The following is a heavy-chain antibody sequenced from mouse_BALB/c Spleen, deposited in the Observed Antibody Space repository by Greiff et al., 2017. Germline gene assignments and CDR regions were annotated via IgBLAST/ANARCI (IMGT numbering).Heavy chain of an antibody. CDR2: IYPSDSYT. J-gene: IGHJ4*01. CDR1: GYTFTSYW. CDR3: TRGVRRGDYYAMDY. Sequence: QVQLQQPGAELVRPGASVKLSCKASGYTFTSYWINWVKQRPGQGLEWIGNIYPSDSYTNYNQKFKDKATLTVDKSSSTAYMQLSSPTSEDSAVYYCTRGVRRGDYYAMDYWGQGTSVTVSS. D-gene: IGHD2-14*01. V-gene: IGHV1-69*02.